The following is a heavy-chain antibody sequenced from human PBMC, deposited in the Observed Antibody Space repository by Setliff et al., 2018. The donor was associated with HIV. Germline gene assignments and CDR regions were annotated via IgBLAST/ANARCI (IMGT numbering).Heavy chain of an antibody. CDR2: IKSKTDGGTT. V-gene: IGHV3-15*01. CDR1: AW. J-gene: IGHJ5*02. D-gene: IGHD6-13*01. CDR3: TAALQQQVVRWFDP. Sequence: AWMSWVRQAPGKGLEWVGRIKSKTDGGTTDYAAPVKGRFTISRDDSKNTLYLQMNSLKTEDTAVYYCTAALQQQVVRWFDPWGQGTLVTVSS.